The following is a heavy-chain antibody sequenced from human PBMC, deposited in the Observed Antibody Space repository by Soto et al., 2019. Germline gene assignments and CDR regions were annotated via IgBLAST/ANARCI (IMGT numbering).Heavy chain of an antibody. J-gene: IGHJ4*02. CDR3: AREGNLGRWLQPLDF. CDR2: IYYSGST. Sequence: PSETLSLTCTVSGGSISNYYWTWIRQPPGKGLEWIGYIYYSGSTNYNPSLKSRVTISVDTSKNQFSLRLISVTAADTAKYFCAREGNLGRWLQPLDFWGQGTLVTVSS. CDR1: GGSISNYY. V-gene: IGHV4-59*01. D-gene: IGHD5-12*01.